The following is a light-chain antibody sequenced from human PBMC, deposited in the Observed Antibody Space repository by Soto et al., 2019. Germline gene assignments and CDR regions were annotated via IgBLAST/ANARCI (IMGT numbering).Light chain of an antibody. CDR1: ELGDKY. Sequence: SYELNQPPSVSVSPGQTASITCSGDELGDKYACWYQQKPGQSPVLVIYQDNRLPSGTPARFSGSNSGSTATLTISGTQPMDEADYYCQAWDRSTVVFGGGTKLTVL. V-gene: IGLV3-1*01. CDR3: QAWDRSTVV. J-gene: IGLJ2*01. CDR2: QDN.